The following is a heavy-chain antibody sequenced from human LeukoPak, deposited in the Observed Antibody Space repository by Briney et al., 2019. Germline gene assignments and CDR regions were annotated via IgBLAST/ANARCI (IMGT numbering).Heavy chain of an antibody. D-gene: IGHD3-16*01. CDR2: ISLTGLT. V-gene: IGHV4-4*02. J-gene: IGHJ4*02. CDR3: SRENGAFSPFGY. Sequence: SETLSLTCGVSGVSISNTNWWCWVHQPPGQGLGWVGEISLTGLTHYNPSLESRVTVSLDKSKNQLSLNLTSVTAADTAVYYCSRENGAFSPFGYWGQGTLVTV. CDR1: GVSISNTNW.